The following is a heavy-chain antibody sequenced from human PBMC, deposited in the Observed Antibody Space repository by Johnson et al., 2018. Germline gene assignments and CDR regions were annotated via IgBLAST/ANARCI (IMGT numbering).Heavy chain of an antibody. D-gene: IGHD3-22*01. Sequence: EVQLVESGGGLVKPGGSLRLSCAASGFTFSNYTMNWVRQAPGKGLEWVSSISSNNSYIYYADSVRGRFTISIHNAQNSLYLQMNTLRVEDTAVYYCATLIWAYDSSGYYLARDYYYYYDMDVWGQGTTVTVSS. CDR1: GFTFSNYT. CDR3: ATLIWAYDSSGYYLARDYYYYYDMDV. CDR2: ISSNNSYI. V-gene: IGHV3-21*01. J-gene: IGHJ6*02.